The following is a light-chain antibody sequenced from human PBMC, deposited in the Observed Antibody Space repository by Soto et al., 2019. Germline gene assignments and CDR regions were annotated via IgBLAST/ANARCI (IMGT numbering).Light chain of an antibody. V-gene: IGLV1-40*01. CDR2: GNI. CDR1: SSNIGSGYE. Sequence: QSVLTQPPSVSGAPGQRVTISCTGSSSNIGSGYEVHWYQQLPGTAHKLLIYGNIYRPSGVPDRFSGSKSDTSVSLAITGLQAEDEADYHCQSYDSSLSGVVFGGGTKLTVL. J-gene: IGLJ2*01. CDR3: QSYDSSLSGVV.